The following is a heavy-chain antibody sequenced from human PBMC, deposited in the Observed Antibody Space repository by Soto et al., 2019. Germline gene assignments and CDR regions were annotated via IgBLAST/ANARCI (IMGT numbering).Heavy chain of an antibody. CDR2: MNPNSGNT. J-gene: IGHJ4*02. D-gene: IGHD6-13*01. CDR1: GYTFTSYD. Sequence: GASVKVSCKASGYTFTSYDINWVRQATGQGLEWMGWMNPNSGNTGYAQKFQGRVTMTRNTSISTAYMELSSLRSEDTAVYYCARRLLVSSSWYTRFDDWGQGTLVTVSS. CDR3: ARRLLVSSSWYTRFDD. V-gene: IGHV1-8*01.